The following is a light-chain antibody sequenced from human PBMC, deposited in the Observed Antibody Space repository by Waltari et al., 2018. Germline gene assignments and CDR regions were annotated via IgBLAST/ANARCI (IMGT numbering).Light chain of an antibody. CDR2: KAS. V-gene: IGKV1-5*03. Sequence: DIQMTQSPSTLSASVGDRVTITCRAGQNIISWLAWYQQEPGKAPKLLIYKASTLQSGVPSRFSGSGSGTEFTLTISSLQADDFATYYCQQYITTWSFGQGTKVEIK. J-gene: IGKJ1*01. CDR1: QNIISW. CDR3: QQYITTWS.